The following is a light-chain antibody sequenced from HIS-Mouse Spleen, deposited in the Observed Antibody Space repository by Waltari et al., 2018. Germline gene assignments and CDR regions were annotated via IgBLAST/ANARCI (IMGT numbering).Light chain of an antibody. J-gene: IGLJ3*02. Sequence: QSVLTQPPSVSGAPGQRVTISCTGSSSNIGAGHDVHWYQQRPGTAPKLLIYGNSNRPSGVPDRFSGSKSGTSASLAITGLQAEDEADYYCQSYDSSLSGVFGGGTKLTVL. CDR2: GNS. CDR1: SSNIGAGHD. V-gene: IGLV1-40*01. CDR3: QSYDSSLSGV.